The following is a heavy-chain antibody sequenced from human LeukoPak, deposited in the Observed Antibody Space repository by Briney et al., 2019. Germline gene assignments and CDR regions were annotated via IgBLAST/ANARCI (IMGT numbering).Heavy chain of an antibody. Sequence: GGSLRLSCAASGFTFSTFWMSWVRQAPGKGLEWVANIKEDGSQKYYVDSVKGRFTISRDNANNALFLQMNSLRVDDTAVYYCARTGTSHYWGQGTLVTVSS. J-gene: IGHJ4*02. CDR1: GFTFSTFW. CDR2: IKEDGSQK. V-gene: IGHV3-7*05. D-gene: IGHD1-7*01. CDR3: ARTGTSHY.